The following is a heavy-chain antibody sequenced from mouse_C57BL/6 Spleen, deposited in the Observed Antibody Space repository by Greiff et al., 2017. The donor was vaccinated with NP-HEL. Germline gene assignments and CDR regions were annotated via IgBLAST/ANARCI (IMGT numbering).Heavy chain of an antibody. D-gene: IGHD2-4*01. J-gene: IGHJ2*01. V-gene: IGHV1-82*01. Sequence: QVQLQQSGPELVKPGASVKISCKASGYAFSSSWMNWVKQRPGKGLEWIGRIYPGGGDTNYNGKFKGKATLTADKSSSTAYMQLSSLTSEDSAVYFCARHYYDYGFDYWGQGTTLTVSS. CDR2: IYPGGGDT. CDR1: GYAFSSSW. CDR3: ARHYYDYGFDY.